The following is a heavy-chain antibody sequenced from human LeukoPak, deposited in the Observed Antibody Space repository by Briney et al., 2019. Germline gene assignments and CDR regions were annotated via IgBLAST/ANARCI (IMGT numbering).Heavy chain of an antibody. D-gene: IGHD3-22*01. CDR1: GFTVSSNY. CDR2: IYSGGST. V-gene: IGHV3-53*01. CDR3: ARYGNYYDSSGYDAFDI. J-gene: IGHJ3*02. Sequence: GGSLRLSCAASGFTVSSNYMSWVRQAPGKGLEWVSVIYSGGSTYYADSVKGRFTISRDNSKNTLYLQMNSLRAEDTAVYYCARYGNYYDSSGYDAFDIWGQGTMVTVSS.